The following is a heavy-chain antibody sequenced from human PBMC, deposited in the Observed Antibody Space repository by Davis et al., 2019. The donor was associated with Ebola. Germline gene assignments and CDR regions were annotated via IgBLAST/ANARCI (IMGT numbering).Heavy chain of an antibody. Sequence: GSLRLSCAASGFSFSSYGMNWVRQASGKGLEWVGRIRSKANSYATAYGASVKGRFTISRDDSKNTAYLQMNSLKTEDTAVYYCTSGNPDYWGQGTLVTVSS. D-gene: IGHD1-14*01. CDR3: TSGNPDY. V-gene: IGHV3-73*01. CDR1: GFSFSSYG. CDR2: IRSKANSYAT. J-gene: IGHJ4*02.